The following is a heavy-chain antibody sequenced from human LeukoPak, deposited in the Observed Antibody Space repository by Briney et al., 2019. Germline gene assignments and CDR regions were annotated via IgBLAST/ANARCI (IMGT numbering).Heavy chain of an antibody. J-gene: IGHJ6*03. D-gene: IGHD1-26*01. CDR1: GFTFSSYE. CDR3: ARDNEMGATPGYYYYYMDV. V-gene: IGHV3-48*03. CDR2: ISSSGSTI. Sequence: GGSLRLSCAASGFTFSSYEMNWVRQAPGKGLEWVSYISSSGSTIYYADSVKGRFTISRDNAKNSLYLQMNSLRAEDTAVYYCARDNEMGATPGYYYYYMDVWGKGTTVTVSS.